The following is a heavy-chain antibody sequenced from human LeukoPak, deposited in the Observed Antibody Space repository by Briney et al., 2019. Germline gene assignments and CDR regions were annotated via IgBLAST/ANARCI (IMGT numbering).Heavy chain of an antibody. D-gene: IGHD6-19*01. J-gene: IGHJ4*02. CDR1: GFTVRSNY. CDR3: ARNIAVAGSDY. Sequence: PGGSLRLSCAASGFTVRSNYMSWVRQAPGKGLEWVSVIYSGGSTYYADSVKGRFTISRDNSKNMLYLQMNSLRAEDTAVYYCARNIAVAGSDYWGQGTLVTVSS. V-gene: IGHV3-53*01. CDR2: IYSGGST.